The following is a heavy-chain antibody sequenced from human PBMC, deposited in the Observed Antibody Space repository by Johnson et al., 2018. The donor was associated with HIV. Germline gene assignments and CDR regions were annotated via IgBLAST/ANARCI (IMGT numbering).Heavy chain of an antibody. V-gene: IGHV3-11*04. Sequence: VQLVESGGGVVQPGRSLRLSCVISGFTLSDYYMSWIRQAPGKGLEWVSYISSSGTIIYYADSVKGRFTISKDNAKNSLNLQLNSLRAEDTAVYYFAGGIITGTTGTFDIWGQGTMVTVSS. CDR1: GFTLSDYY. J-gene: IGHJ3*02. D-gene: IGHD1-7*01. CDR2: ISSSGTII. CDR3: AGGIITGTTGTFDI.